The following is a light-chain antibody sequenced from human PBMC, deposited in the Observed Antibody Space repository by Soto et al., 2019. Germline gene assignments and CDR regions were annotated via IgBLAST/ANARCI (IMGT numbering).Light chain of an antibody. V-gene: IGLV2-14*03. CDR2: DVT. Sequence: QSALTQPASVSGSPGRSVTISCTGSSSDVGDFNYVSWYQRHPGRAPKLIIYDVTNRPSGVSYRFSASKSGRTASLTISGLQAEDEADYYCSSYSSSTPHVLFGGGTKLTVL. CDR3: SSYSSSTPHVL. CDR1: SSDVGDFNY. J-gene: IGLJ2*01.